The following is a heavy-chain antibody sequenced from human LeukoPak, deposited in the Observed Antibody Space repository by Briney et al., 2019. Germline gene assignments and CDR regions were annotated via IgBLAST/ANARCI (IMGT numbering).Heavy chain of an antibody. CDR1: GFTFSTYS. V-gene: IGHV3-23*01. CDR3: AKGSGDNSVYVS. Sequence: PGGSLRLSCAASGFTFSTYSMSWVRQAPGRGLEWVSFTSGSGGSTYYADSVKGRFTISRDNSRNTLYLQVNSPRPEDTAVYYCAKGSGDNSVYVSLGQGTLVTVSS. J-gene: IGHJ5*02. D-gene: IGHD4-23*01. CDR2: TSGSGGST.